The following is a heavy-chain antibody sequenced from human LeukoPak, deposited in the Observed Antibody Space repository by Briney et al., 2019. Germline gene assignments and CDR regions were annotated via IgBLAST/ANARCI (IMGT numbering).Heavy chain of an antibody. CDR2: ILNDGSQE. Sequence: PGGSLRLSCAASGFTFSSYGMHWVRQAPGKGLEWVAVILNDGSQEKYADSVKDRFTISRDNSKNTLFLQMNSLRAEDTAVYYCARDDALGDNALDIWGQGTMVTVSS. J-gene: IGHJ3*02. CDR1: GFTFSSYG. V-gene: IGHV3-33*01. CDR3: ARDDALGDNALDI. D-gene: IGHD3-16*01.